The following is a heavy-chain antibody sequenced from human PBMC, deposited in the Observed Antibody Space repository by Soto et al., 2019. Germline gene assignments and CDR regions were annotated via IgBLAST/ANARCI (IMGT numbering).Heavy chain of an antibody. CDR2: ISSSSSTI. CDR1: GFTFSSYS. Sequence: QAGGSLRLSCAASGFTFSSYSMNWVRQAPGKGLEWVSYISSSSSTIYYADSVKGRFTISRDNAKNSLYLQMNSLRDEDTAVYYCARGCSSTSCYFRYYGMDVWGQGTTVTAP. V-gene: IGHV3-48*02. J-gene: IGHJ6*02. CDR3: ARGCSSTSCYFRYYGMDV. D-gene: IGHD2-2*01.